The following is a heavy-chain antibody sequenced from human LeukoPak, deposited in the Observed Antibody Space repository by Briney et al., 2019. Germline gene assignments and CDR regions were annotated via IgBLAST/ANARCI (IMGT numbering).Heavy chain of an antibody. CDR2: IYYSGST. CDR1: GGSISSSSYC. J-gene: IGHJ6*02. Sequence: SETLSHTCTVSGGSISSSSYCWGWIRQPPGKGLEWIGSIYYSGSTYYNPSLKSRVTISVDTSKNQFSLKLSSVTAADTAVYYCARLGAIRYYYYGMDVWGQGTTVTVSS. D-gene: IGHD1-26*01. CDR3: ARLGAIRYYYYGMDV. V-gene: IGHV4-39*01.